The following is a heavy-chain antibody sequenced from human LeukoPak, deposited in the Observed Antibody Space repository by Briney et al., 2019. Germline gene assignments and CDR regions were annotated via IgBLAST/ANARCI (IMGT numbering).Heavy chain of an antibody. Sequence: SGGSLRLSCAASGFTFSSYAMHWVRQAPGKGLEWVAVISYDGSNKYYADSVKGRFTISRDNSKNTLYLQMNSLRAEDTAVYYCARDRDYGSGSYYIAFDYWGQGTLVTVSS. CDR1: GFTFSSYA. CDR2: ISYDGSNK. V-gene: IGHV3-30*04. J-gene: IGHJ4*02. CDR3: ARDRDYGSGSYYIAFDY. D-gene: IGHD3-10*01.